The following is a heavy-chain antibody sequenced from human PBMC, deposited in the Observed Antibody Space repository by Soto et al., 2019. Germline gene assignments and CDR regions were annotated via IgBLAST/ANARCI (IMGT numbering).Heavy chain of an antibody. V-gene: IGHV1-69*06. CDR1: GCTFTNYA. Sequence: QVELVQSGVEVKKPGSSLKVSCKASGCTFTNYAFNWVRQAPGQGLAWMGGIIPFYDKANYAEKFLGRVTITADKSTTTAYMELSSLTSDDTAVYFCARGYRELYYYAMDVWGRGTPVIVSS. D-gene: IGHD3-10*01. CDR2: IIPFYDKA. J-gene: IGHJ6*02. CDR3: ARGYRELYYYAMDV.